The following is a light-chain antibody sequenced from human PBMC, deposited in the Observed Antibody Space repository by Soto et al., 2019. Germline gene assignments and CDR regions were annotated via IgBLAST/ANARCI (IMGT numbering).Light chain of an antibody. J-gene: IGKJ1*01. Sequence: DIVMTQSPDSLAVSLGERATINCKSSKSVLFTPNNSNLAWYHLKPGQAPRLXIYAASSRATGIQDRFSGSGSETDFTLTISRLEPEDSAVYYCKQYDTSPRTFGQGTKVDIK. CDR1: KSVLFTPNNSN. V-gene: IGKV3-20*01. CDR2: AAS. CDR3: KQYDTSPRT.